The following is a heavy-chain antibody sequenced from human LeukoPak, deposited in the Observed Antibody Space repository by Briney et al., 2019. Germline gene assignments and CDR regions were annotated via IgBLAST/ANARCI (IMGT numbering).Heavy chain of an antibody. D-gene: IGHD1-1*01. Sequence: ASVKVSCKASGYTFTSYDINWVRQASGQGLEWMGWINPNSGNTGFTQKFQGRVTVTRSTSISTAYMELSSLTSDDTAVHYCARTSTGTRGGYDVWGQGTLVTVSS. CDR2: INPNSGNT. J-gene: IGHJ4*02. CDR1: GYTFTSYD. V-gene: IGHV1-8*01. CDR3: ARTSTGTRGGYDV.